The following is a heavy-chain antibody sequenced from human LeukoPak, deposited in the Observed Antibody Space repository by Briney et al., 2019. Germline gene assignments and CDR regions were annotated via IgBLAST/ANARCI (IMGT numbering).Heavy chain of an antibody. CDR1: GGSISSSSYY. Sequence: SETLSLTCTVSGGSISSSSYYWGWIRQPPGKGLEWIGSIYYTGRTYYNPSLKSRVTVSVDTSKNHFSLKLSSVTASDTAVYYCARHTVYHDFWSGPDVWGRGTMVTVSS. CDR2: IYYTGRT. V-gene: IGHV4-39*01. CDR3: ARHTVYHDFWSGPDV. J-gene: IGHJ6*02. D-gene: IGHD3-3*01.